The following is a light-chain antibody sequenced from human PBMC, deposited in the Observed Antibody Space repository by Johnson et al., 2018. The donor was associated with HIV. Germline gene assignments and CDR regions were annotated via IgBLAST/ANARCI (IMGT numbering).Light chain of an antibody. V-gene: IGLV1-51*01. CDR2: DNN. CDR1: SSNIGNNY. Sequence: QAVLTQPPSVSAAPGQKVTVSCSGSSSNIGNNYVSWYQQLPGKAPKLLIYDNNKRPSGIPDRFSGSKSGTSATLGITGLQTGDEADYYCAAWDSSLSGYYVFGTGTKLTV. CDR3: AAWDSSLSGYYV. J-gene: IGLJ1*01.